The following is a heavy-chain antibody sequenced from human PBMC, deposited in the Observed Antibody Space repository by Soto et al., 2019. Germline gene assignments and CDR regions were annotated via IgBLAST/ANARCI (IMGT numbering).Heavy chain of an antibody. Sequence: PSETLSLTCTVSGGSISSYYWSWIRQPPGKGLEWIGYIYYSGSTNYNPSLKSRVTISVDTSKNQFSLKLSSVTAADTAVYYCARGGIAAAINKPEPSQTWFDPWGQGTLVTVSS. J-gene: IGHJ5*02. CDR2: IYYSGST. CDR3: ARGGIAAAINKPEPSQTWFDP. CDR1: GGSISSYY. D-gene: IGHD6-13*01. V-gene: IGHV4-59*01.